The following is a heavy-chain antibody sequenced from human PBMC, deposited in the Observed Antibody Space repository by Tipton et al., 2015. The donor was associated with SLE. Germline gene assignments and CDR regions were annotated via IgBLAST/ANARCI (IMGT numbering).Heavy chain of an antibody. J-gene: IGHJ3*01. CDR1: GGSISSSTFY. Sequence: TLSLTCTVSGGSISSSTFYWGWIRQPLGKGLEWIGSLHYSGDTYYNSSLKSRVTISVETSKNHFSLNLTSVTAADTAVYYCVTSLGRWLQLSAFDFWGQGTIVTVSS. CDR3: VTSLGRWLQLSAFDF. CDR2: LHYSGDT. V-gene: IGHV4-39*02. D-gene: IGHD5-24*01.